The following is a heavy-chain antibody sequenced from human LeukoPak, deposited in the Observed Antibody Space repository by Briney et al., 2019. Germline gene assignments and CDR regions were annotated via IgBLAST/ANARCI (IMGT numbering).Heavy chain of an antibody. D-gene: IGHD2/OR15-2a*01. CDR3: ARGLASSMYYFDY. CDR1: GGSISSYY. J-gene: IGHJ4*02. CDR2: IYYSGST. V-gene: IGHV4-59*01. Sequence: PSETLSLTCTVSGGSISSYYWSWIRQPPGKGLEWIGYIYYSGSTNYNPSLKSRATISVDTSKNQFSLKLSSVTAADTAVYYCARGLASSMYYFDYWGQGTLVTVSS.